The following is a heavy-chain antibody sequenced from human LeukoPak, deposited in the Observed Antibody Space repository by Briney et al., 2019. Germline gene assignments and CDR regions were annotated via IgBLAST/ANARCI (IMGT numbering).Heavy chain of an antibody. D-gene: IGHD4-17*01. J-gene: IGHJ4*02. Sequence: ASVKVSCKASGYTFTSYGISWVRQAPGQGLEWMGWISAYNGNTNYAQKLQGRVTMTTDTSTSTAYMELRSLRSDDTAVYYCARGRATVITTLSTSLHDYWGQGTLVTVSS. V-gene: IGHV1-18*01. CDR1: GYTFTSYG. CDR2: ISAYNGNT. CDR3: ARGRATVITTLSTSLHDY.